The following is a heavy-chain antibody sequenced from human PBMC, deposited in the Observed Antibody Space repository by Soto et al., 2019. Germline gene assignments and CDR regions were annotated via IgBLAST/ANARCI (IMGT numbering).Heavy chain of an antibody. D-gene: IGHD1-1*01. CDR2: IRGSGSPI. J-gene: IGHJ4*01. Sequence: EVQLVESGGGLVQPGGSLRLTCAASGFTFSTYEMNWVRQAPGKGLEWISYIRGSGSPIYYASSVRGRFTISRDNARNSLHLQMDSLAAEDTGIYSCATKVFGTTYFADWGRGTLVSVSA. CDR3: ATKVFGTTYFAD. CDR1: GFTFSTYE. V-gene: IGHV3-48*03.